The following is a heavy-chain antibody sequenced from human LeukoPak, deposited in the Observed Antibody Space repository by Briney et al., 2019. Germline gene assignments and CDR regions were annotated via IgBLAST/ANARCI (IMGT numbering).Heavy chain of an antibody. CDR1: GYTFTSYG. CDR3: ARGKYDYVWGSPAPHPHRGKLFDY. J-gene: IGHJ4*02. CDR2: ISAYNGNT. Sequence: ASVKVSCKASGYTFTSYGISWVRQAPGQGLEWMGWISAYNGNTNYAQKFQGRVTMARDTSISTAYMELSRLRSDDTAVYYCARGKYDYVWGSPAPHPHRGKLFDYWGQGTLVTVSS. D-gene: IGHD3-16*01. V-gene: IGHV1-18*01.